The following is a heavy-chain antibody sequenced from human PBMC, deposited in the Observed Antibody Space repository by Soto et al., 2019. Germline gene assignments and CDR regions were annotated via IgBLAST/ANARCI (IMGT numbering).Heavy chain of an antibody. J-gene: IGHJ5*02. Sequence: SVNVSCMATGGTFSSYAIRGVRQAPGQGLEWMGGIIPIFGTANYAQKFQGRVTITADESTSTAYMELSSLRSEDTAVYYCARDLALGGATMSYYRQGWFDPWGQGTLVTVSS. CDR2: IIPIFGTA. CDR3: ARDLALGGATMSYYRQGWFDP. D-gene: IGHD3-10*01. CDR1: GGTFSSYA. V-gene: IGHV1-69*13.